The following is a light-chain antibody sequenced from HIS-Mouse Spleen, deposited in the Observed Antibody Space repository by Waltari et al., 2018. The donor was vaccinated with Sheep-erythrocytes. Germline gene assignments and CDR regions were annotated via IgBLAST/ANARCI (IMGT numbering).Light chain of an antibody. CDR2: YKSDSDK. CDR1: SGINVGTYR. J-gene: IGLJ3*02. Sequence: QAVLTQPSSLSASPGASASLTCTLRSGINVGTYRIYWYQQKPGSPPQYLLRYKSDSDKQQGPGVPSRCSGSKGASANAGILLISGLQSEDEDDYYCMIWHSSAWVFGGGTKLTVL. CDR3: MIWHSSAWV. V-gene: IGLV5-45*03.